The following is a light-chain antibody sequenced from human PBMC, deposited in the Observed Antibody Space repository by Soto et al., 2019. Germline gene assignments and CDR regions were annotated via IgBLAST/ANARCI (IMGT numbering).Light chain of an antibody. J-gene: IGKJ5*01. CDR3: QQRSNWPPIT. CDR2: DAS. Sequence: EVGMRHSPATLSVSPGEGATLSCRASQSVSSYLAWYQQKPGQAPRLLIYDASNRATGIPARFSGSGSGTDFTLTISSLEPEDFAVYYCQQRSNWPPITFGQGTRLAIK. CDR1: QSVSSY. V-gene: IGKV3-11*01.